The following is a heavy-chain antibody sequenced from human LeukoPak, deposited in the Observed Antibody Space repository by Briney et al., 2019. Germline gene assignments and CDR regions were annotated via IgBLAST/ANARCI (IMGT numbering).Heavy chain of an antibody. CDR2: ISYDGSNK. J-gene: IGHJ4*02. CDR3: ARPTSNGWLRYFDY. V-gene: IGHV3-30-3*01. Sequence: PGGSLRLSCAASGFTFSSYAMHWVRQAPGKGLEWVAVISYDGSNKYHADSVKGRFTISRDNSKNTLCLQMNSLRPEDTAVYYCARPTSNGWLRYFDYWGQGTLVTVSS. D-gene: IGHD6-19*01. CDR1: GFTFSSYA.